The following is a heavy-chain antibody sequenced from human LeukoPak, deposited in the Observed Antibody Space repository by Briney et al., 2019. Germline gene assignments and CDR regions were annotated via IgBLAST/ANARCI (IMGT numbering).Heavy chain of an antibody. J-gene: IGHJ5*02. CDR1: GFTVSSNY. D-gene: IGHD6-13*01. CDR2: IYSGGNT. Sequence: GGSLRLSCAASGFTVSSNYISWVRQAPGKGLEWVSVIYSGGNTYYADSVKGRFTISRDNSKNTLYLQMNSLRAEDTAVYYCARDVYIAASGVNWFDPWGQGTLVTVSS. CDR3: ARDVYIAASGVNWFDP. V-gene: IGHV3-53*01.